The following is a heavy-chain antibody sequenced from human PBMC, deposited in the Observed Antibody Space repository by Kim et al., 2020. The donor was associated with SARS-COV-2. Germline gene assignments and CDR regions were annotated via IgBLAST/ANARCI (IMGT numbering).Heavy chain of an antibody. CDR1: GGSFSGYY. CDR3: ARGRGTFHGCFDY. CDR2: INHSGST. Sequence: SETLSLTCAVYGGSFSGYYWSWIRQPPGKGLEWIGEINHSGSTNYNPSLKSRVTISVDTSKNQFSLKLSSVTAADTAVYYCARGRGTFHGCFDYWGQGTLVTVSS. V-gene: IGHV4-34*01. J-gene: IGHJ4*02. D-gene: IGHD3-16*01.